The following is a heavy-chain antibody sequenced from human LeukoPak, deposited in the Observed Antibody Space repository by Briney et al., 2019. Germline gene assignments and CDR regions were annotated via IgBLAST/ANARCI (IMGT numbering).Heavy chain of an antibody. J-gene: IGHJ5*02. D-gene: IGHD2-2*02. CDR2: IYHSGST. CDR3: ARDAGSCSSTSCYTWFDP. Sequence: SETLSLTCTVSGYSISSGYYWGWIRQPPGKGLEWIGSIYHSGSTYYNPSLKSQVTISVDTSKNQFSLKLSSVAAADTAVYYCARDAGSCSSTSCYTWFDPWGQGTLVTVSS. V-gene: IGHV4-38-2*02. CDR1: GYSISSGYY.